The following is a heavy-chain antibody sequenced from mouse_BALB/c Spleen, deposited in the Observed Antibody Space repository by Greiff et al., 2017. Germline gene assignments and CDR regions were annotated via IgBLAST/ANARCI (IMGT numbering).Heavy chain of an antibody. Sequence: QVQLQQSGAELMKPGASVKISCKATGYTFSSYWIEWVKQRPGHGLEWIGEILPGSGSTNYNEKFKGKATFTADTSSNTAYMQLSSLTSEDSAVYYCARGDYGNYGDYWGQGTTLTVSS. CDR3: ARGDYGNYGDY. CDR1: GYTFSSYW. CDR2: ILPGSGST. J-gene: IGHJ2*01. V-gene: IGHV1-9*01. D-gene: IGHD2-1*01.